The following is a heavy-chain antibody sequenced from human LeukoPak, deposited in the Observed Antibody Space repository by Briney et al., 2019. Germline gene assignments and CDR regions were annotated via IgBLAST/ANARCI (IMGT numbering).Heavy chain of an antibody. D-gene: IGHD1-26*01. CDR2: IIPISGTT. Sequence: SVKVSCKTSGGTFTSYAITWVRQAPGQGLEWMGKIIPISGTTNYAQKFQGRVTLTADESTSTAYMELSSLRSEDTALYYCARKLRLGGNWFDPWGQGTLVTVSS. J-gene: IGHJ5*02. CDR3: ARKLRLGGNWFDP. V-gene: IGHV1-69*15. CDR1: GGTFTSYA.